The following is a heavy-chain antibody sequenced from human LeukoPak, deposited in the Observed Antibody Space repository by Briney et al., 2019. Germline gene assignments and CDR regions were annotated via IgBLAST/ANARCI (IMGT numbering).Heavy chain of an antibody. CDR3: ARHGGQWLVLYYFDY. D-gene: IGHD6-19*01. V-gene: IGHV3-7*01. CDR2: IKQDGSEK. J-gene: IGHJ4*02. CDR1: GFTFSDCW. Sequence: GGSLRLSCAASGFTFSDCWMSWVRHAPGKGLEWVANIKQDGSEKYYVDSVKGRFTISRDNAKNSLYLQMNSLRAEDTAVYYCARHGGQWLVLYYFDYWGQGTLVTVSS.